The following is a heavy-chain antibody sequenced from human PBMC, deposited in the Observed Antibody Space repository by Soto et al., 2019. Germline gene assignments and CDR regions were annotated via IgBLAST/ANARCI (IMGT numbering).Heavy chain of an antibody. CDR2: ISAYNGNT. Sequence: QVQLVQSGAEVKKPGASVKVSCKASGYTFTSYGISWVRQAPGQGLEWMGWISAYNGNTNYAQKLQGRVTMTTDTSTSTAYMELRSLRSDDTAVYYCERDEVGDGVPQYYYCGMDVWGQGTTVTVSS. V-gene: IGHV1-18*01. J-gene: IGHJ6*02. CDR3: ERDEVGDGVPQYYYCGMDV. D-gene: IGHD2-8*01. CDR1: GYTFTSYG.